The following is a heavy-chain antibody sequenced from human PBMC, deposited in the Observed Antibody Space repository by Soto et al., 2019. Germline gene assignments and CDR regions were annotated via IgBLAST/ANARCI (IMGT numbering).Heavy chain of an antibody. CDR3: ARGDFVGGTCYSLAGSFYYYMDV. Sequence: EVQLVESGGGLVQPGGSLRLSCAASGFTFSNYWRYWVRQAPGEGLVWVSRINSDGSVSSYADSGKGRLTISRDNVKNTLYLQMDSLSAEDTAVYYCARGDFVGGTCYSLAGSFYYYMDVWGKGTTVTVFS. D-gene: IGHD2-15*01. CDR1: GFTFSNYW. CDR2: INSDGSVS. J-gene: IGHJ6*03. V-gene: IGHV3-74*01.